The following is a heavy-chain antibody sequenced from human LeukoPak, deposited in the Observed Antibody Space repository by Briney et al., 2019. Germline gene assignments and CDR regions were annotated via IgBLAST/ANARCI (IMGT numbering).Heavy chain of an antibody. CDR1: GGSISSYY. CDR3: ARLAYYGSGSYYAVSP. J-gene: IGHJ4*02. V-gene: IGHV4-34*01. CDR2: INHSGST. Sequence: SETLSLTCTVSGGSISSYYWSWIRQPPGKGLEWIGEINHSGSTNYNPSLKSRVTISVDTSKNQFSLKLSSVTAADTAVYYCARLAYYGSGSYYAVSPWGQGTLVTVSS. D-gene: IGHD3-10*01.